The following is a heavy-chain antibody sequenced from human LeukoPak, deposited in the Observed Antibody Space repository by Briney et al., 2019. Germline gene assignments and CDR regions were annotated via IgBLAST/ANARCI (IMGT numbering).Heavy chain of an antibody. V-gene: IGHV3-48*01. CDR1: GFTFSSYS. D-gene: IGHD1-1*01. J-gene: IGHJ3*02. Sequence: PGGSLRLSCAASGFTFSSYSMNWVRQAPGKGLEWVSYISSSSSTIYYADSVKGRFTISRDNAKNSLYLQMNSLRAEDTAVYYCARDHNEAFDIWGQGTMVTVSS. CDR3: ARDHNEAFDI. CDR2: ISSSSSTI.